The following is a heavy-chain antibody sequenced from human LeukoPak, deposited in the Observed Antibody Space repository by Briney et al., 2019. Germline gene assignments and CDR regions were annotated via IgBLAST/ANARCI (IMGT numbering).Heavy chain of an antibody. CDR2: ISSSSYI. CDR3: ARDTLHYYGSGSYLNFYNYYGMDV. V-gene: IGHV3-21*01. J-gene: IGHJ6*02. D-gene: IGHD3-10*01. CDR1: GFTFSSYS. Sequence: GGSLRLSCAASGFTFSSYSMNWVRQAPGKGLEWVSSISSSSYIYYADSVKGRFTISRDNAKNSLYLQMNSLRAEDTAVYYCARDTLHYYGSGSYLNFYNYYGMDVWGQGTTVTVSS.